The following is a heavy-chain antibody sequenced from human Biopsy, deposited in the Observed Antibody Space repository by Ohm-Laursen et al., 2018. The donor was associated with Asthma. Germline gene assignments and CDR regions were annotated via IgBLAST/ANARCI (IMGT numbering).Heavy chain of an antibody. CDR1: GCTFSSYA. Sequence: ASVKVSCKASGCTFSSYAISWVRQAPGQGLEWMGGIIPIFGTANYAQKFQGRVTITADESTSTAYMELSSLRSEDTAVYYCAESDYYGSGYYYGMDVWGQGTTVTVSS. CDR3: AESDYYGSGYYYGMDV. D-gene: IGHD3-10*01. J-gene: IGHJ6*02. V-gene: IGHV1-69*13. CDR2: IIPIFGTA.